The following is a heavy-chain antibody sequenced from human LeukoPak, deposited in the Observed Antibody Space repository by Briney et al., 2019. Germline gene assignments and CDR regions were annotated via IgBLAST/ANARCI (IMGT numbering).Heavy chain of an antibody. CDR3: ARDSTVVTPYYFDY. V-gene: IGHV3-33*01. D-gene: IGHD4-23*01. CDR2: IWYDGSNK. CDR1: GFTFSSYG. Sequence: PGRSLRLSCAASGFTFSSYGMHRVRQAPGKGLEWVAVIWYDGSNKYYADSVKGRFTISRDNSKNTLYLQMNSLRAEDTAVYYCARDSTVVTPYYFDYWGQGTLVTVSS. J-gene: IGHJ4*02.